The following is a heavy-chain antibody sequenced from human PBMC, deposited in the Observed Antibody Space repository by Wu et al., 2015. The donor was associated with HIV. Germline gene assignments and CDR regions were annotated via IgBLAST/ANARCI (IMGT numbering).Heavy chain of an antibody. J-gene: IGHJ3*02. CDR1: GGTFSSYA. D-gene: IGHD1-26*01. CDR3: AGEWGRVGATIGFDAFDI. Sequence: QVQLVQSGAEVKKPGSSVKVSCKASGGTFSSYAIGWVRQAPGQGLEWMGGIIPIFGTANYAQKFQGRVTITTDESTSTAYMELSSLRSEDTAVYYCAGEWGRVGATIGFDAFDIWGQGTMVTVSS. CDR2: IIPIFGTA. V-gene: IGHV1-69*05.